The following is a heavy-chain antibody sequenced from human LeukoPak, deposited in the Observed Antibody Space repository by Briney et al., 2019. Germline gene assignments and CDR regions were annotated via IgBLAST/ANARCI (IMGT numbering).Heavy chain of an antibody. Sequence: ASVKVSCKASGYTFTSYGISWVGQAPGQGLAWMGWISAYNGNTNYAQKLQGRVTMTTDTSTSTAYMELRSLRSDDTAVYYCARDSPNYYGSGSYRTIYYYYGMDVWGKGTTVTVSS. D-gene: IGHD3-10*01. J-gene: IGHJ6*04. CDR3: ARDSPNYYGSGSYRTIYYYYGMDV. CDR1: GYTFTSYG. CDR2: ISAYNGNT. V-gene: IGHV1-18*04.